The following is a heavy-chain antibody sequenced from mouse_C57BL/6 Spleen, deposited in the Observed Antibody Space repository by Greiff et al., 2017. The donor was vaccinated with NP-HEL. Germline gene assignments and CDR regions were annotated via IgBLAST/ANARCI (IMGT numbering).Heavy chain of an antibody. CDR1: GYTFTSYW. Sequence: LQPGAELVKPGASVKLSCKASGYTFTSYWMHWVKQRPGQGLEWIGMIHPNSGSTNYNEKFKSKATLTVDKSSSTAYMQLSSLTSEDSAVYYCARWMGLRYDWYFDVWGTGTTVTVSS. CDR2: IHPNSGST. V-gene: IGHV1-64*01. CDR3: ARWMGLRYDWYFDV. D-gene: IGHD1-1*01. J-gene: IGHJ1*03.